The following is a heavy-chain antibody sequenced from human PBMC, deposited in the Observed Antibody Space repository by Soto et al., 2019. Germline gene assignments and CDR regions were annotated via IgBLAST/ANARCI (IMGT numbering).Heavy chain of an antibody. CDR3: ARGRIVVVPAAIDNWFDP. D-gene: IGHD2-2*02. CDR2: GGT. V-gene: IGHV1-2*04. Sequence: GGTNYAQKFQGWVTMTRDTSISTAYMELSRLRSDDTAVYYCARGRIVVVPAAIDNWFDPWGQGTLVTVSS. J-gene: IGHJ5*02.